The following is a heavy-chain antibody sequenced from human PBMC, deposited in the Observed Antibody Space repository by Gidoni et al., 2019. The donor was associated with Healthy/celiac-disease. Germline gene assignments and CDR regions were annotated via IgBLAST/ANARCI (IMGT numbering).Heavy chain of an antibody. Sequence: QVQLVASGGGVVQPGRSLRPSCAASGFTFSSYAMHWVRQAPGKGLGWVAVISYDGSNKYYADSVKGRFTISRDNSKNTLYLQMNSLRAEDTAVYYCARATPEEDSSGGFDYWGQGTLVTVSS. CDR3: ARATPEEDSSGGFDY. CDR1: GFTFSSYA. D-gene: IGHD6-19*01. CDR2: ISYDGSNK. V-gene: IGHV3-30*04. J-gene: IGHJ4*02.